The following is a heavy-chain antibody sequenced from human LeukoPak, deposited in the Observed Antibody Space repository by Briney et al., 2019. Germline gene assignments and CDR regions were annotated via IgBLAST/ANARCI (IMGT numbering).Heavy chain of an antibody. J-gene: IGHJ4*02. CDR3: AEARGTTVVQTSFDY. Sequence: GRSLRLSCAASGFTFDDYAMHWVRQAPGKGLEWVSGISWNSGSIGYADSVKGRFTISRDNAKNSLYLQMNSLRAEDTALYYCAEARGTTVVQTSFDYWGQGTLVIVSS. CDR1: GFTFDDYA. CDR2: ISWNSGSI. D-gene: IGHD4-17*01. V-gene: IGHV3-9*01.